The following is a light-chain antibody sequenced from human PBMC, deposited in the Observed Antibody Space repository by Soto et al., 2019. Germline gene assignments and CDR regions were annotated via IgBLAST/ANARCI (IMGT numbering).Light chain of an antibody. Sequence: QSALTQPPSASGSPGQSVTISCTGTSSDVGDNYVSWYQQHLGKAPKLIIYEVSQRPSGVPDRFSGSKSGNTASLTVSGLQTEDEAEYYCSAYAGSNNLVFGSGTKVTVL. V-gene: IGLV2-8*01. CDR2: EVS. J-gene: IGLJ1*01. CDR1: SSDVGDNY. CDR3: SAYAGSNNLV.